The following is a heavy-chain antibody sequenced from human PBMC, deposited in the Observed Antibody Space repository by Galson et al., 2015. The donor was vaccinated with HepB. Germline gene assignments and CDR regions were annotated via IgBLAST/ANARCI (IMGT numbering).Heavy chain of an antibody. V-gene: IGHV3-23*01. D-gene: IGHD3-22*01. J-gene: IGHJ4*02. CDR1: GFTFSSYA. Sequence: SLRLSCAASGFTFSSYAMSWVRQTPGKGLEWVSAISGSGGSTYYADSVKGRSTISRDNSKNTLYLQMNSLRAEDTAVYYCAKGGIVVATEFDYWGQGTLVTVSS. CDR3: AKGGIVVATEFDY. CDR2: ISGSGGST.